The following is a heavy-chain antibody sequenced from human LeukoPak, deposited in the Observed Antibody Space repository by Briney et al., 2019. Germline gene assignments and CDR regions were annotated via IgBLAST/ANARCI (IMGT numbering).Heavy chain of an antibody. J-gene: IGHJ4*02. D-gene: IGHD3-3*01. CDR2: ISGSGGST. CDR3: AKDVGFLEWLVCFDY. CDR1: GFTFSSYA. Sequence: GGSLRLSCAANGFTFSSYAMSWVRQAPGKGLEWVSGISGSGGSTYYAVSVKGRFTTSRDNSKNTLYLQMNGLRAEDTALYYCAKDVGFLEWLVCFDYWGQGTLVTVSS. V-gene: IGHV3-23*01.